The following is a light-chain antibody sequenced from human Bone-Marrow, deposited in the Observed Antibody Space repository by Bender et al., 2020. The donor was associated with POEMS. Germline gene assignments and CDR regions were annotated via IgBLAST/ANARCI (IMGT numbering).Light chain of an antibody. Sequence: QSALTQPASVSGSPGQSITISCTGISSDVGGYNLVSWYQQYPDKAPKVIVYDVSDRPSGFSSHFSGSKSGNTAFLTISGLQPEDEGDYYCCSYAGTFGIFGTGTKVTVL. J-gene: IGLJ1*01. CDR1: SSDVGGYNL. V-gene: IGLV2-23*02. CDR3: CSYAGTFGI. CDR2: DVS.